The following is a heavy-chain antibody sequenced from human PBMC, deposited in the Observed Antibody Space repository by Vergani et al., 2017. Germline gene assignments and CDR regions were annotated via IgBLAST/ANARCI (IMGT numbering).Heavy chain of an antibody. CDR2: ISSSSSYI. Sequence: EVQLVESGGGLVKPGGSLRLSCAASGFTFSGYSMNWVRQAPGKGLEWVSSISSSSSYIYYADSVKGRFTISRDNAKNSLYLQMNSLRAEDTAVYYCARDLFYYDSSGYYSGFFDYWGQGTLVTVSS. CDR3: ARDLFYYDSSGYYSGFFDY. V-gene: IGHV3-21*01. D-gene: IGHD3-22*01. CDR1: GFTFSGYS. J-gene: IGHJ4*02.